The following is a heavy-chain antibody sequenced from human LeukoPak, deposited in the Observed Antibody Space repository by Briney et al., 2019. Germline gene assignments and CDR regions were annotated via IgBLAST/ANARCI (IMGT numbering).Heavy chain of an antibody. J-gene: IGHJ6*02. CDR2: IGGDGAIT. CDR1: GFTFDDYA. CDR3: AKDPRYCGGGSCYSGYYGMDV. V-gene: IGHV3-43*02. Sequence: QPGGSLRLSCAASGFTFDDYAMHWVRQAPGQGLEWVSLIGGDGAITYYADSVKGRFTISRDNCKNSLYLQVNSLRTEDTALYYCAKDPRYCGGGSCYSGYYGMDVWGHGTTVTVSS. D-gene: IGHD2-15*01.